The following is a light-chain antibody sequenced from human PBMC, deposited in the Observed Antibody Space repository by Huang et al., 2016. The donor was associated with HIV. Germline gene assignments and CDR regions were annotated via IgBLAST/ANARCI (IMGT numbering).Light chain of an antibody. CDR1: QSVSSSY. Sequence: EIVLTQSPGTLSLSPGERATLSCRASQSVSSSYLAWYQHKPGQAPRLLIYGASSRATGIPDMFSGSGSGTDFTLTISRLEPEDFAVYYCQQYGSSPQTFGQGTKVEIK. CDR2: GAS. CDR3: QQYGSSPQT. J-gene: IGKJ1*01. V-gene: IGKV3-20*01.